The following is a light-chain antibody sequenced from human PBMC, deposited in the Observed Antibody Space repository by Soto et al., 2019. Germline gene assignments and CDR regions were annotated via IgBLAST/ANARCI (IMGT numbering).Light chain of an antibody. Sequence: QSVLTQPPSASGTPGQRVTISCSGSSSNIGSNTVNWYQQLPGTASKLLIYSNNQRPSGVPDRFSGSKSGTSASLAISGLQSDDEAAYYCAAWDVSLNGWVFGGGTKLTVL. CDR2: SNN. CDR1: SSNIGSNT. V-gene: IGLV1-44*01. CDR3: AAWDVSLNGWV. J-gene: IGLJ3*02.